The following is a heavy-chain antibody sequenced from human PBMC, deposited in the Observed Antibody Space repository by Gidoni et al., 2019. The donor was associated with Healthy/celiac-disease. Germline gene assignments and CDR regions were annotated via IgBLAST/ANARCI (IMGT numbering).Heavy chain of an antibody. CDR3: AKMGTYYYDSSGYYPYWYFDL. V-gene: IGHV3-23*01. CDR2: ISGSGGST. J-gene: IGHJ2*01. CDR1: GFTFSSYA. D-gene: IGHD3-22*01. Sequence: EVQLLESGGGLVQPGGSLRLSCAASGFTFSSYAMSWVRQAPGKGLEWVSAISGSGGSTYYADSVKGRFTISRDNSKNTLYLQMNSLRAEDTAVYYCAKMGTYYYDSSGYYPYWYFDLWGRGTLVTVSS.